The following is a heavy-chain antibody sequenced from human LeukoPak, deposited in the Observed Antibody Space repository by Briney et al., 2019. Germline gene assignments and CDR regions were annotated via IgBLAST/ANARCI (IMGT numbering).Heavy chain of an antibody. D-gene: IGHD3-22*01. CDR1: GFSVSSDY. J-gene: IGHJ1*01. CDR3: ARGVPAVVFIPGAGDFQH. V-gene: IGHV3-66*01. CDR2: IYSGGSI. Sequence: GGSLRLSCAGSGFSVSSDYMSWVRQAPGKGLEWVSVIYSGGSIYYADSVKGRFTISRDNSKNTLYLQMNTLRAEDTAVYYCARGVPAVVFIPGAGDFQHWGQGTLVTVSS.